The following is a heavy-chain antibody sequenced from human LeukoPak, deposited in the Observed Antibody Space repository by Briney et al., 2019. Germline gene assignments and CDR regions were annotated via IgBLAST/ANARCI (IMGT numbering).Heavy chain of an antibody. CDR1: GFTFSSYG. CDR3: TTEPPMDFFVVLPA. V-gene: IGHV3-30*02. CDR2: IRYDGSIK. Sequence: GGSLRLSCAASGFTFSSYGMHWVRQAPGKGLEWVAFIRYDGSIKHYADSVKGRVTISRDNSKNTLYLQMNSLKTEDTAVYYCTTEPPMDFFVVLPAWGQGTLVTVSS. D-gene: IGHD2-2*01. J-gene: IGHJ5*02.